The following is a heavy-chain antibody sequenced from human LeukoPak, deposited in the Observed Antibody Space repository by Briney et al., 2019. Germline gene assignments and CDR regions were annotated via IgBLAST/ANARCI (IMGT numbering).Heavy chain of an antibody. CDR1: GFTFSNYA. Sequence: GGSLRLSCVASGFTFSNYAMTWVRQAPGKGLKWVSGISSNSYIHYADSVKGRFTVSRDNAENSLYLQMNSLRAEDTAVYYCARLPGYYYYYYYMDVWGKGTTVTVSS. V-gene: IGHV3-21*01. J-gene: IGHJ6*03. CDR3: ARLPGYYYYYYYMDV. CDR2: ISSNSYI.